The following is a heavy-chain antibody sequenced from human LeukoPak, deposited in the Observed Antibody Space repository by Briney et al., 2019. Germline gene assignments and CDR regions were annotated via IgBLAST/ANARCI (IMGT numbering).Heavy chain of an antibody. V-gene: IGHV1-18*01. CDR3: ARQYYDSSGYYFDY. CDR1: GHTFTSYG. D-gene: IGHD3-22*01. J-gene: IGHJ4*02. Sequence: AASVKVSCKASGHTFTSYGISWVRQAPGQGLEWMGWISAYNGNTNYAQKLQGRVTMTTDTSTSTAYMELRSLRSDDTAVYYCARQYYDSSGYYFDYWGQGTLVTVSS. CDR2: ISAYNGNT.